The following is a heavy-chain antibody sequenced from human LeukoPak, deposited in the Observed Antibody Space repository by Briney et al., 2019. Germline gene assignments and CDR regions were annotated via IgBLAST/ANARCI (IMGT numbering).Heavy chain of an antibody. D-gene: IGHD2-15*01. CDR1: GFTFSSCA. V-gene: IGHV3-23*01. J-gene: IGHJ4*02. Sequence: GSLRLSCVGSGFTFSSCAMIWVRPTPGKGLEWVSVIGGTGGTTYDADSVKGRFTISRDNSKNTLYLQMNSLRAEDTAVYYCVKSPLNLGYCSGGSCHYFDYWGQGTLVTVSS. CDR3: VKSPLNLGYCSGGSCHYFDY. CDR2: IGGTGGTT.